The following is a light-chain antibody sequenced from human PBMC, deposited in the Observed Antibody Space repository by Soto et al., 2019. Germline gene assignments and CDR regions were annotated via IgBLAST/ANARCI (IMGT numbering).Light chain of an antibody. V-gene: IGLV2-11*01. CDR2: DVS. CDR3: CSYAGTYTSWV. Sequence: QSVLTQPRSVSGSPGQSVTISCTGTSSDVGGYNFVSWYQQHPGKAPKLMIYDVSNRPSGVPDRFSGSKSGNTASLTISGLQAEDEADYYCCSYAGTYTSWVFGGGTKVTVL. J-gene: IGLJ3*02. CDR1: SSDVGGYNF.